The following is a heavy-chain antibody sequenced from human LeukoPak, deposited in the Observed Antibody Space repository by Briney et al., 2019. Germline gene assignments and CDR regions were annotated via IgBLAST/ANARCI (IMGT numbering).Heavy chain of an antibody. CDR3: ARDGIGNYYDSSGYYYRGHDAFDI. CDR1: GYSFSAYY. Sequence: GASVKVSCKASGYSFSAYYMHWVRQAPGQGLEWMGRINPNSGGTNYAQKFQGRVTMTRDTSISTAYMELSRLRSDDTAVYYCARDGIGNYYDSSGYYYRGHDAFDIWGQGTMVTVSS. CDR2: INPNSGGT. D-gene: IGHD3-22*01. V-gene: IGHV1-2*06. J-gene: IGHJ3*02.